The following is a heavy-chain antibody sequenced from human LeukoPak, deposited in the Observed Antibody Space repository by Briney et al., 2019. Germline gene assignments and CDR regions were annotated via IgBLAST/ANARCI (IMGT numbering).Heavy chain of an antibody. D-gene: IGHD3-3*01. CDR2: NYHSGST. CDR3: AIKLQSDFWSGYYNSWFDP. Sequence: SETLSLTCAVSGYSISSGYYWGWIRQPPGQGLEWIGSNYHSGSTYYNPSLKSRVTISVDTTKNQFSLKLSSVTAADTAVYYCAIKLQSDFWSGYYNSWFDPAGQGTLVTVSS. CDR1: GYSISSGYY. J-gene: IGHJ5*02. V-gene: IGHV4-38-2*01.